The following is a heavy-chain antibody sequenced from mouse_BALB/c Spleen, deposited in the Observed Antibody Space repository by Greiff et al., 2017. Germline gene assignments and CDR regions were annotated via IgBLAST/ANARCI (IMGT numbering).Heavy chain of an antibody. CDR1: GYSITSDYA. V-gene: IGHV3-2*02. CDR2: ISYSGST. D-gene: IGHD2-3*01. J-gene: IGHJ3*01. CDR3: ARSYDGYPFAY. Sequence: EVQLVESGPGLVKPSQSLSLTCTVTGYSITSDYAWNWIRQFPGNKLEWMGYISYSGSTSYNPSLKSRISITRDTSKNQFFLQLNSVTTEDTATYYCARSYDGYPFAYWGQGTLVTVSA.